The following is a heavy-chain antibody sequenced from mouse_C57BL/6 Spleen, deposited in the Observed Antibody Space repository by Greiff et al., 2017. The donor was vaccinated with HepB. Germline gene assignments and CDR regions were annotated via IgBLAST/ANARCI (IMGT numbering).Heavy chain of an antibody. CDR3: ARQGTMVTNYAMDY. J-gene: IGHJ4*01. V-gene: IGHV2-6-1*01. CDR1: GFSFTSYG. Sequence: VKLVESGPGLVAPSQSLSITCTVSGFSFTSYGVHWVRQPPGKGLEWLVVIWSDGSTTYNSALKSRLSISKDNSKSQVFLKMNSLQTDDTAMYYCARQGTMVTNYAMDYWGQGTSVTVSS. CDR2: IWSDGST. D-gene: IGHD2-2*01.